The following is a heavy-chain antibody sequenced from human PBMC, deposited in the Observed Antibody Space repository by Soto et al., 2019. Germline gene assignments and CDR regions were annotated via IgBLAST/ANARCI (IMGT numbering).Heavy chain of an antibody. CDR2: ISYDGSNK. J-gene: IGHJ4*02. Sequence: GGSLRLSCAASGFTFSSYAMHWVRQAPGKGLEWVAVISYDGSNKYYADSVKGRFTTSRDNSKNTLYLQMNSLRAEDTAVYYCARSIHVATAMVIPFWGQGTLVTAPQ. CDR3: ARSIHVATAMVIPF. V-gene: IGHV3-30-3*01. D-gene: IGHD5-18*01. CDR1: GFTFSSYA.